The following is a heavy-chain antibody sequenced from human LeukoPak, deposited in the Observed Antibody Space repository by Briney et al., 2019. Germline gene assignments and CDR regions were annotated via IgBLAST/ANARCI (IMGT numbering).Heavy chain of an antibody. Sequence: PGGSLRLSCAASGFTFSSYSMNWVRQAPGKGLEWVSSISSSSSYIYYADSVKGRFTISRDNAKNSLYLQMNSLRAEDTAVYNCARDPDYDFWSGYYRGYYYYGMDVWGQGTTVTVSS. CDR3: ARDPDYDFWSGYYRGYYYYGMDV. V-gene: IGHV3-21*01. D-gene: IGHD3-3*01. CDR1: GFTFSSYS. CDR2: ISSSSSYI. J-gene: IGHJ6*02.